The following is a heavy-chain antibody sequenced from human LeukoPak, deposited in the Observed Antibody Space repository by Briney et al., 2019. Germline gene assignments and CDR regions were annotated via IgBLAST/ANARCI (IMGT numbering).Heavy chain of an antibody. CDR3: ARALGFGEEYYYGMDV. Sequence: GGSLRLSCAASGFTFSSYAMHWVRQAPGKGLEWVAVISYDGSNKYYADSVKRRFTISRDNSKNTLYLQMNSLRAEDTAVYYCARALGFGEEYYYGMDVWGQGTTVTVSS. D-gene: IGHD3-10*01. J-gene: IGHJ6*02. CDR2: ISYDGSNK. V-gene: IGHV3-30-3*01. CDR1: GFTFSSYA.